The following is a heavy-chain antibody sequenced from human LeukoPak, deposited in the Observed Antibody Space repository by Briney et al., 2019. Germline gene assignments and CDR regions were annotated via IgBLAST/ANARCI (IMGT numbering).Heavy chain of an antibody. D-gene: IGHD2-15*01. V-gene: IGHV3-53*01. CDR2: FYRGDST. J-gene: IGHJ4*02. CDR3: AREVVSSPSYFDS. CDR1: GFTLSAYW. Sequence: GGSLRLSCAASGFTLSAYWMHWVRQAPGKGLEWVSFFYRGDSTYYAESVRGRFTISRDNSKNTLYLLMNSLIPEDTAVYYCAREVVSSPSYFDSWGQGTLVTVSS.